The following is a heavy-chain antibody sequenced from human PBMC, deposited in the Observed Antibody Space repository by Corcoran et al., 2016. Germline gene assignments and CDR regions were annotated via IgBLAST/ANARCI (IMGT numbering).Heavy chain of an antibody. V-gene: IGHV4-34*01. CDR1: GGSFSGYY. J-gene: IGHJ4*02. CDR2: INHSGST. Sequence: QVQLQQWGAGLLKPSETLSLTCAVYGGSFSGYYWSWIRQPPGKGLEWIGEINHSGSTNYNPSLKSRVTISVDTSKNQFSLKLSSVTAAATAVYYCARRGPSVVVTARYYFDYWGQGSLVTVSS. CDR3: ARRGPSVVVTARYYFDY. D-gene: IGHD2-21*02.